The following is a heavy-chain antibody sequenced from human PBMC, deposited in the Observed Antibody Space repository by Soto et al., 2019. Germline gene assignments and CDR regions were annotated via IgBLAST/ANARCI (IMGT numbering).Heavy chain of an antibody. Sequence: XGSLGLACAASGFTFSSYAMHWVRQAPGKGLEWVAVISYDGSNKYYADSVKGRFTISRDNSKNTLYLQMNSLRAEDTAVYYCAASTRKGGYFDYWGQRTLVTVSS. CDR2: ISYDGSNK. V-gene: IGHV3-30-3*01. J-gene: IGHJ4*02. CDR1: GFTFSSYA. D-gene: IGHD3-16*01. CDR3: AASTRKGGYFDY.